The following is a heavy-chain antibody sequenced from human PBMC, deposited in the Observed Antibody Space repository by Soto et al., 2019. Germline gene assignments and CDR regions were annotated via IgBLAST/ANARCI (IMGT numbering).Heavy chain of an antibody. CDR3: ARAEERRPDRAIYFDL. D-gene: IGHD2-2*02. Sequence: EVQLVESGGGLVKPGGSLRLSCAASGFTFSSYSMNWVRQAPGKGLEWVSSISSSSSYIYYADSVKGRFTISRDNAKNSLYLQMNSLRAEDTAVYYCARAEERRPDRAIYFDLWGRGTLVTVSS. V-gene: IGHV3-21*01. CDR1: GFTFSSYS. J-gene: IGHJ2*01. CDR2: ISSSSSYI.